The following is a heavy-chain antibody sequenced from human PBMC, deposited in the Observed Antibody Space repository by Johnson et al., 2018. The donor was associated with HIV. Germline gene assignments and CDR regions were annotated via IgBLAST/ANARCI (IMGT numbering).Heavy chain of an antibody. CDR2: IYSDGSST. V-gene: IGHV3-74*02. CDR3: ARSYYDFAPIGPAFDL. J-gene: IGHJ3*01. CDR1: GFTFSHYW. D-gene: IGHD3-3*01. Sequence: VQLVESGGGLVQPGGSLRLSCAASGFTFSHYWMHWVRQAPGKGLVWVSRIYSDGSSTSYADFVKGRFTISRDNSKNTLFLQMNSLTTEDTAVYYCARSYYDFAPIGPAFDLWGQGTMVTVSS.